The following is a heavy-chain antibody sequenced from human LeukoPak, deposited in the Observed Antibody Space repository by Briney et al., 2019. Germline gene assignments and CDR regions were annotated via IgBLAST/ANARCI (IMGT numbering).Heavy chain of an antibody. CDR2: IRYDGSNK. CDR1: GFTFSSYG. J-gene: IGHJ5*02. Sequence: GGSLRLSCAASGFTFSSYGMHWVRQAPGKGLEWVAFIRYDGSNKYYADSVKGRFTISRDNSKNTLYLQMNSLRAEDTAVYYCAKDHALFGGYYYRHLYNWFDPWGQGTLVTVSS. D-gene: IGHD3-22*01. CDR3: AKDHALFGGYYYRHLYNWFDP. V-gene: IGHV3-30*02.